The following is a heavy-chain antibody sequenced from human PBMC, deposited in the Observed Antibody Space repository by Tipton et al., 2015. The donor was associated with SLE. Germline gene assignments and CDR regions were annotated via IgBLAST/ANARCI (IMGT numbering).Heavy chain of an antibody. D-gene: IGHD3-22*01. CDR1: GGSISSYY. CDR2: IYYSVST. Sequence: TLSLTCTVSGGSISSYYWSWIRQPPGKGLEWIGYIYYSVSTNYNPSLKSRVTISVDTSKNQFSLKLSSVTAAYTAVYYCARGDYYDSSGHDAFDIWGQGTMVTVSS. J-gene: IGHJ3*02. CDR3: ARGDYYDSSGHDAFDI. V-gene: IGHV4-59*01.